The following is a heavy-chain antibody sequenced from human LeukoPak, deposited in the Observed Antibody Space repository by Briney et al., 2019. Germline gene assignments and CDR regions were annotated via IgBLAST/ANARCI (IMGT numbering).Heavy chain of an antibody. CDR2: IWYDGSNK. Sequence: GGSLRLSCAASGFTFSNYGMHWVRQAPGKGLEWVAVIWYDGSNKYYADSVKGRFTISRDNSQNTLYLQMNSLRAEDTAVYYCARGSSSSWSTFDYWGQGNLVTVSS. CDR1: GFTFSNYG. J-gene: IGHJ4*02. V-gene: IGHV3-33*01. CDR3: ARGSSSSWSTFDY. D-gene: IGHD6-13*01.